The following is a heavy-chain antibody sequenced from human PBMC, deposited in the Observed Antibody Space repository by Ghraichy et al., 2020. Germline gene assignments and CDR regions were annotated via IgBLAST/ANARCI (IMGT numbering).Heavy chain of an antibody. CDR3: AKAYSSGWYSLAPNAFNI. Sequence: GGSLRLSCAASGFSFSSYAMSWVRQAPGKGLEWVSAICGGGTSTCYADSVKGRFTISRDNSKNTLYLQMNSLRAEDTAVYYCAKAYSSGWYSLAPNAFNIWGQGTMVTVSS. V-gene: IGHV3-23*01. J-gene: IGHJ3*02. CDR1: GFSFSSYA. CDR2: ICGGGTST. D-gene: IGHD6-19*01.